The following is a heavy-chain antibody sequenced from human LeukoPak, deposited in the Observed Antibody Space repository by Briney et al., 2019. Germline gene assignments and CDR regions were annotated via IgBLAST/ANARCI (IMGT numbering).Heavy chain of an antibody. D-gene: IGHD3-3*01. Sequence: SETLSLTCTVSSDFIRSSGFYWGWVRQPPGRGLEWIGEINHSGSTNYNPSLKSRVTISVDTSKNQFSLKLSSVTAADTAVYYCARGGLRFLEWLPRYYYGVDVWGQGTTVTVSS. V-gene: IGHV4-39*07. J-gene: IGHJ6*02. CDR3: ARGGLRFLEWLPRYYYGVDV. CDR2: INHSGST. CDR1: SDFIRSSGFY.